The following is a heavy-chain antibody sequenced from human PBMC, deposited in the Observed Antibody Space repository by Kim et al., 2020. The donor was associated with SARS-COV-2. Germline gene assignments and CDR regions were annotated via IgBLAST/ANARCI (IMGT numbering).Heavy chain of an antibody. V-gene: IGHV3-30*07. D-gene: IGHD1-26*01. J-gene: IGHJ4*02. Sequence: ADSVKGGFTRSRDNSKNTLYLQRNSVRAEDTALYFCTSVSRSGSHTAYFDYWGQGTLVTVSS. CDR3: TSVSRSGSHTAYFDY.